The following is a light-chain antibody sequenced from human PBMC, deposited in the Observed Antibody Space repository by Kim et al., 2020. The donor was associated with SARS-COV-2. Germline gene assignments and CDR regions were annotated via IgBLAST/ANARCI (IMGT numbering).Light chain of an antibody. Sequence: EIVLTQSPGTLSLSPGERATLSCRASERLPRNYLAWFQQKPGQAPRLLIYDASSRATGVPDRFSGSGSGTDFTLTISRLEPEDFAVYFCQQYHWAPDTFGQGTKLEL. CDR2: DAS. V-gene: IGKV3-20*01. CDR3: QQYHWAPDT. CDR1: ERLPRNY. J-gene: IGKJ2*01.